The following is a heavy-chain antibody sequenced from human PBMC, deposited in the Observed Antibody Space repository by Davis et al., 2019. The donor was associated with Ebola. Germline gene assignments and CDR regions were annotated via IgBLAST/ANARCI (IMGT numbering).Heavy chain of an antibody. Sequence: GESLKISCAASGFTFSSNSMNWVRQAPGKGLEWVSFISSSSNYIYYADSVKGRFTVSRDNAKNSLYLQMNSLRAEDTAVYYCARVSRNISTGWYRFDAFDIWGQGTLVTVSS. D-gene: IGHD6-19*01. CDR2: ISSSSNYI. V-gene: IGHV3-21*01. CDR3: ARVSRNISTGWYRFDAFDI. J-gene: IGHJ3*02. CDR1: GFTFSSNS.